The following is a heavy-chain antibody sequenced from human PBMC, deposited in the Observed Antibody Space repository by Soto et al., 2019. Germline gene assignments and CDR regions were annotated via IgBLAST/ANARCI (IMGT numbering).Heavy chain of an antibody. V-gene: IGHV3-48*03. CDR3: TRAAWFPYLSFY. D-gene: IGHD3-10*01. CDR2: ISSSGSTA. Sequence: XGSLRLSCAASGFTFSRFELHWVRQAPGKGLEWISYISSSGSTAYYASSVEGRFTISRDNANNSVYLQMDSLRAEDTALYYCTRAAWFPYLSFYWGQGALVTVSS. CDR1: GFTFSRFE. J-gene: IGHJ4*02.